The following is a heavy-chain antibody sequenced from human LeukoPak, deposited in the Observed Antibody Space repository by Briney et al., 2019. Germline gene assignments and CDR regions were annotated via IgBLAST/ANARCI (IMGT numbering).Heavy chain of an antibody. J-gene: IGHJ4*02. Sequence: GGSLRLSCAASGFTFSSYTMTWVRQAPGKGLEWVSALSDSGASKYYADSVKGRFTISRDNSKNTLYLQMNSLRADDTAVYYCASSPPTGITVSYFDYWGQGTLVTVSS. V-gene: IGHV3-23*01. CDR1: GFTFSSYT. CDR3: ASSPPTGITVSYFDY. CDR2: LSDSGASK. D-gene: IGHD4-17*01.